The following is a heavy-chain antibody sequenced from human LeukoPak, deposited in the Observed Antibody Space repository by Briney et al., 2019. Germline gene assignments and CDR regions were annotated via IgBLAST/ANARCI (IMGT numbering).Heavy chain of an antibody. V-gene: IGHV4-39*07. CDR1: GGSIRSSSYY. CDR2: IYYSGST. Sequence: SETLSLTCTVSGGSIRSSSYYWGWIRQPPGKGLEWIVSIYYSGSTYYNPSLKSRVTISVDTSKNQFSLKLSSVTAADTAVYYCARSSGSSSWAITYYYYYYMDVWGKGTTVTISS. CDR3: ARSSGSSSWAITYYYYYYMDV. D-gene: IGHD6-13*01. J-gene: IGHJ6*03.